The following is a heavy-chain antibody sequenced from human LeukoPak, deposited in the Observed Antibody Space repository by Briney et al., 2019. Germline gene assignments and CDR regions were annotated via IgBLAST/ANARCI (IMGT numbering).Heavy chain of an antibody. D-gene: IGHD3-9*01. V-gene: IGHV1-69*01. J-gene: IGHJ6*02. CDR3: ARDPYLTGYSERYYYYYGMDV. Sequence: SVKVSCKASGGTFSSYAISWVRQAPGQGLEWMGGIIPIFGTANYAQKFQGRVTITADESTSTAYMELSSLRSEDTAVYYCARDPYLTGYSERYYYYYGMDVWGQGTTVTVSS. CDR2: IIPIFGTA. CDR1: GGTFSSYA.